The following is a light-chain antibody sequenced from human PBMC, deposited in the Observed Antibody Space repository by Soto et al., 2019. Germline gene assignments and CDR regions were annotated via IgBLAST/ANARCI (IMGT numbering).Light chain of an antibody. J-gene: IGKJ1*01. CDR3: QQYGSSGT. V-gene: IGKV3-20*01. Sequence: IGFTRSPLKLSQCPGERTTVSWTCSQSVSNNYLAWYQQKPGQAPRLLIYGASNRATGIPDRFSGSGSGTDFTLTISRLEPEDFAVYYCQQYGSSGTFGQGTKVDIK. CDR1: QSVSNNY. CDR2: GAS.